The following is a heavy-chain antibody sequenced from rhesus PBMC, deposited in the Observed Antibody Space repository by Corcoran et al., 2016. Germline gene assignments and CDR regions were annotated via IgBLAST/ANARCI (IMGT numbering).Heavy chain of an antibody. V-gene: IGHV4-76*01. CDR3: ARANSGWSTDAFDF. CDR1: GGSVSSGYA. D-gene: IGHD6S26*01. J-gene: IGHJ3*01. CDR2: IDGRRGST. Sequence: QLQLQESGPGLVKPSETLSLTCAVSGGSVSSGYAWSWIRQPPGKGLEWIGYIDGRRGSTNYNPSLKNRVTISKDAAKNQFSLKLSSVTAADTAVYYCARANSGWSTDAFDFWGQGLRVTVSS.